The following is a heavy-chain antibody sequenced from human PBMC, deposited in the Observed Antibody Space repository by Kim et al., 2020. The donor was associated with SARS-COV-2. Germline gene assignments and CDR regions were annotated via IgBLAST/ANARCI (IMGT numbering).Heavy chain of an antibody. D-gene: IGHD6-13*01. Sequence: QKFQGRVTITADESTSTAYMELSSLRSEDTAVYYCAGVTSVGSAAGAFDYWGQGTLVTVSS. J-gene: IGHJ4*02. CDR3: AGVTSVGSAAGAFDY. V-gene: IGHV1-69*01.